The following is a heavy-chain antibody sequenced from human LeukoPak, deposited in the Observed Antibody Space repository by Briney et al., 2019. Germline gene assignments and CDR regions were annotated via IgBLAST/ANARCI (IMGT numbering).Heavy chain of an antibody. V-gene: IGHV3-30-3*01. Sequence: GGSLRLSCVASGFTFSSYAMHWVRQAPGKGLEWVAVISFDGFNKFYADSLKGRFTVSRDNSRNTLYLEMNSLRTEDTAVYYCATARAPHDVLELEADWGQGTLVTVSS. CDR1: GFTFSSYA. D-gene: IGHD3-10*01. CDR2: ISFDGFNK. CDR3: ATARAPHDVLELEAD. J-gene: IGHJ4*02.